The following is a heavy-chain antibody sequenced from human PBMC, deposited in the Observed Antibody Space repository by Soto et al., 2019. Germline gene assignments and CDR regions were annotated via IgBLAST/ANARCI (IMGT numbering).Heavy chain of an antibody. V-gene: IGHV3-30*18. J-gene: IGHJ4*02. CDR1: GFLFNNYA. CDR2: ISDDGDKK. D-gene: IGHD3-10*01. Sequence: QVQVVESGGGVVQPGRSLKLSCAASGFLFNNYAMFWVRQAPGKGLEWVAAISDDGDKKDYADSVKGRFTISRDNSKDTLSLQMDRLRSEDTAFDYCAKDFISDSPHISLSWRYYWPGQWGQGTQVTVSS. CDR3: AKDFISDSPHISLSWRYYWPGQ.